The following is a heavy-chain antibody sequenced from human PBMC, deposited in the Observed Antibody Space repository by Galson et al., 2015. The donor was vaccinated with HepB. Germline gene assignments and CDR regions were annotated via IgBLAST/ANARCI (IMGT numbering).Heavy chain of an antibody. V-gene: IGHV3-48*04. CDR2: ISSSSSTI. J-gene: IGHJ1*01. Sequence: SLRLSCAASGFTFSSYSMNWVRQAPGKGLEWVSYISSSSSTIYYADSVKGRFTISRDNAKNSLYLQMNSLRAEDTAVYYCARQYSSGWYPTEYFQHWGQGTLVTVSS. D-gene: IGHD6-19*01. CDR1: GFTFSSYS. CDR3: ARQYSSGWYPTEYFQH.